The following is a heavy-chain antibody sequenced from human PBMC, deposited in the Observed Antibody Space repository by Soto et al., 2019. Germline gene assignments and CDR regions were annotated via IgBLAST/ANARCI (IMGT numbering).Heavy chain of an antibody. CDR2: ISAYNGNR. CDR1: GYTPTNYD. D-gene: IGHD3-16*01. V-gene: IGHV1-18*01. Sequence: QVPLVQSGPEVKKPGASVTVSCKTSGYTPTNYDIGWVRQAPGQGLEWMGWISAYNGNRNSAQKLQGRLTMTTDTTTKTAYMELRSLRSDDTAVYFCARALYRRATSYAFDNWGQGTLVTVSS. CDR3: ARALYRRATSYAFDN. J-gene: IGHJ4*02.